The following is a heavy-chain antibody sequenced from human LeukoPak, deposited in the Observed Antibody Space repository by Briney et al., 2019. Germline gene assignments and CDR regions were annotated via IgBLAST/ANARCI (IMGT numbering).Heavy chain of an antibody. CDR2: IYYSGST. CDR1: GGSISSGGYY. Sequence: PSQTLSLTCTVSGGSISSGGYYWSWIRQHPGKGLEWIGYIYYSGSTYYNPSLKSRVTISVDTSKNQFSLKLSSVTAADTAVYYCARESVGYSSSWYSSAGFDYWGQGTLVTVSS. J-gene: IGHJ4*02. V-gene: IGHV4-31*03. D-gene: IGHD6-13*01. CDR3: ARESVGYSSSWYSSAGFDY.